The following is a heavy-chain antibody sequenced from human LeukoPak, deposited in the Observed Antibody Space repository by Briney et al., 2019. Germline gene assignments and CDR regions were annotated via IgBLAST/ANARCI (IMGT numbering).Heavy chain of an antibody. J-gene: IGHJ4*02. CDR3: AKDLTDYYGSGSFDY. D-gene: IGHD3-10*01. CDR2: ISWDGGST. Sequence: GGSLRLSCAASGFTFDDYTMHWVRQAPGKGLEWVSLISWDGGSTYYADSVKGRFTISRDNSKNSLYLQMNSLRTEDTALYYCAKDLTDYYGSGSFDYWGQGTLVTVSS. V-gene: IGHV3-43*01. CDR1: GFTFDDYT.